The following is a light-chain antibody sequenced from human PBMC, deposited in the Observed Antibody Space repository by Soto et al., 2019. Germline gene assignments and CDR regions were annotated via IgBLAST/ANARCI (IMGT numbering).Light chain of an antibody. CDR3: QTWGAGIVV. CDR2: LNSDGSH. CDR1: SGHSNYA. Sequence: QLVLTQSPSASASLGASVKLTCTLSSGHSNYAIAWHQQQSEKGPRYLMKLNSDGSHSKGDGIPDRFSGSSSGAERYLTISSLHCEDEGDYYCQTWGAGIVVFGGGTKLAVL. V-gene: IGLV4-69*01. J-gene: IGLJ2*01.